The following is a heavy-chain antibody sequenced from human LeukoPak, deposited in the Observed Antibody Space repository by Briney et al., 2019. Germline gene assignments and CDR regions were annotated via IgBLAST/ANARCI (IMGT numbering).Heavy chain of an antibody. Sequence: ASVKXXGXXXXXTFTCYYXXXGRQAPXQGGXXXGGMNPNIGGTNYAQKFQGRGTITRDTTISTAYMEMSRMRADDTAGYYCERDRFRRRSYYAYFDYWGQGTLVTVSS. V-gene: IGHV1-2*02. CDR1: XXTFTCYY. CDR3: ERDRFRRRSYYAYFDY. J-gene: IGHJ4*02. D-gene: IGHD1-26*01. CDR2: MNPNIGGT.